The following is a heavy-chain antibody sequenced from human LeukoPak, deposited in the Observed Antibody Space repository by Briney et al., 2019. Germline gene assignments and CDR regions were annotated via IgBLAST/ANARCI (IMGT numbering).Heavy chain of an antibody. CDR2: IYPGDSDT. J-gene: IGHJ4*02. CDR1: GYSFTSYR. Sequence: GESLKISCKGSGYSFTSYRIGWVRQMPGKGLEWMGIIYPGDSDTRYSPSFQGQVTISADKSIGTAYLQWSSLKASDTAMYYCAREYSGYDSHFDYWGQGTLVTVSS. D-gene: IGHD5-12*01. CDR3: AREYSGYDSHFDY. V-gene: IGHV5-51*01.